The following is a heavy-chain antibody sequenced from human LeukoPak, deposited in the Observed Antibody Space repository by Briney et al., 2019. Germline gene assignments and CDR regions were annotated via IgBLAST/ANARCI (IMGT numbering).Heavy chain of an antibody. V-gene: IGHV4-39*01. D-gene: IGHD6-13*01. CDR3: ARPNTEYLGKAAFDI. CDR1: GGSISSSSYY. Sequence: SETLSLTCTVSGGSISSSSYYWGWIRQPPGKGLEWRGSIYYSGSTYYNPSLTSRVTISVDTSKNQFSLKLSSVTAADTAVYYCARPNTEYLGKAAFDIWGQGTMVTVSS. J-gene: IGHJ3*02. CDR2: IYYSGST.